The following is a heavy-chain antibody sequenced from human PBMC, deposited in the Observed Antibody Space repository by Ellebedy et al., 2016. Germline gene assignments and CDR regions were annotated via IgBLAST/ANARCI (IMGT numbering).Heavy chain of an antibody. CDR2: INQDGSAK. D-gene: IGHD4-17*01. Sequence: GESLKISCAASGFTFSSYWMTWVRQAPGKGLEWVATINQDGSAKYYVDSVKGRFTISRDNAKNSLYLQMNSLRAEDTAVYYCVRVSPGDYYYGMDVWGQGTTVTVSS. V-gene: IGHV3-7*03. CDR3: VRVSPGDYYYGMDV. J-gene: IGHJ6*02. CDR1: GFTFSSYW.